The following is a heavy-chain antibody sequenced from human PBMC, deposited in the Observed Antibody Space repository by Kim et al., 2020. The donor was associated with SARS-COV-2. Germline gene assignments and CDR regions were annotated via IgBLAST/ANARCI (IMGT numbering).Heavy chain of an antibody. J-gene: IGHJ4*02. Sequence: GGSLRLSCAASGFTFGDFAIHWVRQAPGKGLEWVSLISGDARDTFYADSVKGRFTISRDNSKNSLYLQMNSLRTEDTGFYYCAKRIQVGIGYLVYWGRGTLVTVSS. CDR1: GFTFGDFA. V-gene: IGHV3-43*02. CDR2: ISGDARDT. D-gene: IGHD3-22*01. CDR3: AKRIQVGIGYLVY.